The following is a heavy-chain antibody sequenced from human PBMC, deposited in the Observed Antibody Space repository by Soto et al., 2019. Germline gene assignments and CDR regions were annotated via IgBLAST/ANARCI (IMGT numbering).Heavy chain of an antibody. CDR1: GFTFEDYA. CDR2: IFWGSTNI. D-gene: IGHD2-15*01. V-gene: IGHV3-9*01. CDR3: VKDVGVVTAALRY. Sequence: EEQLVESGGGLVQPGRSLRLSCVASGFTFEDYAMHWIRQPPGQGLEWVAGIFWGSTNIGYADSVRGRFTISRDNAKNSLHLQMNSLRPEDTALYYCVKDVGVVTAALRYWGQGTQVTVSS. J-gene: IGHJ1*01.